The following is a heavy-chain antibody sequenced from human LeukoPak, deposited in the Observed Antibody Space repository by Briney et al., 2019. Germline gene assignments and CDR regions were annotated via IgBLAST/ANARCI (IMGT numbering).Heavy chain of an antibody. CDR2: IIPIFGTA. V-gene: IGHV1-69*06. D-gene: IGHD3-16*01. CDR1: GYTFTGYY. J-gene: IGHJ6*03. Sequence: EASVKVSCKASGYTFTGYYMHWVRQAPGQGLEWMGGIIPIFGTANYAQKFQGRVTITADKSTSTAYMELSSLRSEDTAVYYCARMRRTWGYYYYMDVWGKGTTVTVSS. CDR3: ARMRRTWGYYYYMDV.